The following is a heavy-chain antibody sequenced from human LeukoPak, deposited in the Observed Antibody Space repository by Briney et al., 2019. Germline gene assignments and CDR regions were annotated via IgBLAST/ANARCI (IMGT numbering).Heavy chain of an antibody. CDR3: GRVGMYGDYHVIDY. CDR2: TRDKPHGYAT. CDR1: GFTFSDHY. D-gene: IGHD4-17*01. J-gene: IGHJ4*02. Sequence: GGSLRLSCAASGFTFSDHYMDWVRQAPGKGLEWIGRTRDKPHGYATEYAASVRGRFTISRDDSRSSLYLQMNSLKTDDTAVYYCGRVGMYGDYHVIDYWGQGSLVTVSS. V-gene: IGHV3-72*01.